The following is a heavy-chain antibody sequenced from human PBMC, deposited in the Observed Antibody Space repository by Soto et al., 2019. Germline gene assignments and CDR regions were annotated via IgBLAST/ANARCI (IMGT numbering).Heavy chain of an antibody. D-gene: IGHD6-6*01. CDR3: GRGEGRSSSNYYYYYMDV. V-gene: IGHV4-59*01. J-gene: IGHJ6*03. Sequence: PSETLSLTCTVSGGSISSSYWSWIRQPPGKGLEWIGYIYYSGSTNYNPSLKSRVTISVDTSKNQFSLKLSSVTAADTAVYYCGRGEGRSSSNYYYYYMDVWGKGTTVTVSS. CDR2: IYYSGST. CDR1: GGSISSSY.